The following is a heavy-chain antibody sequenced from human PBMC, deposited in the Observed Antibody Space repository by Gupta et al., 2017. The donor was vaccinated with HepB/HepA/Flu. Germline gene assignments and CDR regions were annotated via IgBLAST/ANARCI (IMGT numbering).Heavy chain of an antibody. V-gene: IGHV4-34*01. CDR1: GGSFSGYS. J-gene: IGHJ4*02. D-gene: IGHD3-10*01. CDR2: INHSGST. Sequence: QVQLQQWGAGLFKPSETLSLTCAVYGGSFSGYSRSGFRQPPGKGLEWIGEINHSGSTNYNPSLKSRVTISVDTSKNQFSLKLSSVTAADTAVYYCARIPHTGYYQDYWGQGTLVTVSS. CDR3: ARIPHTGYYQDY.